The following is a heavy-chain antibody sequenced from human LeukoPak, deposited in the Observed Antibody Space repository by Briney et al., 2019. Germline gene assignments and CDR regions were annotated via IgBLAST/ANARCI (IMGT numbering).Heavy chain of an antibody. Sequence: PSETLSLTCAVYGGSFSGYYWSWIRQPPGKGLEWIGEINHSGSTNYNPSLKSRVTISVDTSKNQFSLKLSSVTAADTAVYYCARGGGDTVSYGYDGMDVWGRGTTVTVSS. CDR1: GGSFSGYY. J-gene: IGHJ6*02. V-gene: IGHV4-34*01. D-gene: IGHD5-18*01. CDR2: INHSGST. CDR3: ARGGGDTVSYGYDGMDV.